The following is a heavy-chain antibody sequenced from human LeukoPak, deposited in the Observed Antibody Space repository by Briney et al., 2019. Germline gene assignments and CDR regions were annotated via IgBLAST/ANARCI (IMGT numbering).Heavy chain of an antibody. CDR1: GGSINNYY. D-gene: IGHD6-25*01. J-gene: IGHJ6*02. CDR2: IYYSGST. CDR3: ASSARSYYYYGMDV. V-gene: IGHV4-59*01. Sequence: SETLSLTCIVSGGSINNYYWSWIRQPPGKGLEWIGYIYYSGSTNYNPSLKSRVTISVDTSKNQFSLKLSSVTAADTAVYYCASSARSYYYYGMDVWGQGTTVTVSS.